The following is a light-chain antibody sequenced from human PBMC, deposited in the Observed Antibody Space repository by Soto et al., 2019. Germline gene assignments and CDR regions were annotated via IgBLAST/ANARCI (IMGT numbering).Light chain of an antibody. CDR3: QQYCSSPVT. CDR1: QSVSSSY. Sequence: EIVLTQSPGTLSLSPGERATLSCRASQSVSSSYLAWYQQKPGQAPRLLIYGASSRATGIPDRFSGSGSGTDFTLPISRLEPEDFAVYYCQQYCSSPVTFGQGTQLEIK. CDR2: GAS. V-gene: IGKV3-20*01. J-gene: IGKJ2*01.